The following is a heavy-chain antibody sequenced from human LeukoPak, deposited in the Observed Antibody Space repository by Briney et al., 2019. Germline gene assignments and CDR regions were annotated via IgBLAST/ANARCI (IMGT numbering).Heavy chain of an antibody. Sequence: GGSLRLSCAASGFTFNGYAIHWVRQAPGKGLEWVSSISRNSDNIGYADSVKGRFTISADKSISTAYLQWSSLKASDTAMYYCARRSPAAYCSSTSCHDAFDIWGQGTMVTVSS. J-gene: IGHJ3*02. D-gene: IGHD2-2*01. CDR2: ISRNSDNI. CDR1: GFTFNGYA. CDR3: ARRSPAAYCSSTSCHDAFDI. V-gene: IGHV3-9*01.